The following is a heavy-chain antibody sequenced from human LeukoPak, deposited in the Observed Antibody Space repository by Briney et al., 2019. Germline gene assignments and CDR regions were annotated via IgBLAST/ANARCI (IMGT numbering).Heavy chain of an antibody. J-gene: IGHJ4*02. CDR3: ARGLLWFGEPTLGY. D-gene: IGHD3-10*01. Sequence: ASVTVSCKASGYTFTGYYMHWVRQAPGQGLEWMGWINPNSGGTNYAQKFQGWVTMTRDTSISTAYMELSRLRSDDTAVYYCARGLLWFGEPTLGYWGQGTLVTVSS. CDR1: GYTFTGYY. V-gene: IGHV1-2*04. CDR2: INPNSGGT.